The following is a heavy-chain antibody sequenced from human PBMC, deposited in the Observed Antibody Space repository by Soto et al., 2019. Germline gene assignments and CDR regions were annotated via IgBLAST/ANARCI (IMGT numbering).Heavy chain of an antibody. CDR1: GFTFGSYW. D-gene: IGHD3-10*01. J-gene: IGHJ4*02. V-gene: IGHV3-74*01. CDR2: INAEGTTT. Sequence: EVQLVESGGGLVQPGGSLRLSCEASGFTFGSYWMNWVRQAPGKGLAWVSRINAEGTTTFYADSVKGRFTISRDNAKNTLYLDMHSLGAEDTAVYFCASLMIRETIDFWGQGTQVTVSP. CDR3: ASLMIRETIDF.